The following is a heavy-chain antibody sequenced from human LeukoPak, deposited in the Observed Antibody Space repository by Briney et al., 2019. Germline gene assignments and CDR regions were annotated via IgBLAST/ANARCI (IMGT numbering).Heavy chain of an antibody. CDR1: GGSISSYY. CDR3: ARAQRGYSYGLYFDY. CDR2: IYYSGST. D-gene: IGHD5-18*01. V-gene: IGHV4-59*01. J-gene: IGHJ4*02. Sequence: TSETLSLTCTVSGGSISSYYWSWIRQPPGKGLEWIGYIYYSGSTNYNPSLKSRVTISVDTSKNQFSLKLSSVTAADTAVYYCARAQRGYSYGLYFDYWGQGTLVTASS.